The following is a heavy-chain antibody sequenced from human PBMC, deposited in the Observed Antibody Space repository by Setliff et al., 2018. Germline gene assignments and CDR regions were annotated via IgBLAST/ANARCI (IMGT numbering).Heavy chain of an antibody. CDR1: GFSFSNYW. V-gene: IGHV3-7*01. D-gene: IGHD1-7*01. J-gene: IGHJ4*02. CDR3: AREGHNWNYVLHYFDY. Sequence: GGSLRLSCAASGFSFSNYWVSWVGQAPGKGREWVANINQDGSDKYFVGSVKGRFNISRDNAKNSLYLHMNSLRAEDTAVYYSAREGHNWNYVLHYFDYGGKGTLVTVSS. CDR2: INQDGSDK.